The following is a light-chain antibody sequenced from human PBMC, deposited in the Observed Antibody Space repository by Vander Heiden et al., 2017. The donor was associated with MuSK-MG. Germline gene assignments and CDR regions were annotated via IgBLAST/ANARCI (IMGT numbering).Light chain of an antibody. CDR3: QKYFNTPRT. V-gene: IGKV4-1*01. J-gene: IGKJ1*01. CDR2: WAS. CDR1: QSVLYSSNNKNY. Sequence: DVVVTQSPDSLTESLGERATINCKSSQSVLYSSNNKNYLGWYQQKPGQPPKLLIYWASTRESVFPDRVSCTGSGTDFPPPITGFHAEVLAVYYGQKYFNTPRTFGQGTKVEI.